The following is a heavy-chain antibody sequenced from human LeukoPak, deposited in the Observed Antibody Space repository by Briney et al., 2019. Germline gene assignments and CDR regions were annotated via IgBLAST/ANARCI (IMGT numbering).Heavy chain of an antibody. CDR3: ARDLWGWGSDYLDY. V-gene: IGHV1-2*06. CDR2: ISPISGAT. Sequence: ASVKVSCKASGYTFTDYYVHWVRLVPGQGLEWMGRISPISGATNYAEKFRGRVTMARDTSINTVYMEMCSLRSDDTAVYYCARDLWGWGSDYLDYWGQGTLVTVSS. J-gene: IGHJ4*02. CDR1: GYTFTDYY. D-gene: IGHD4/OR15-4a*01.